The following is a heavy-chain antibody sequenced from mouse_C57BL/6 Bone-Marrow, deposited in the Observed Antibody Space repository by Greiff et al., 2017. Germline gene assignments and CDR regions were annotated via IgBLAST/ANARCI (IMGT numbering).Heavy chain of an antibody. V-gene: IGHV1-81*01. CDR3: ARRYIYYDYDWFAY. CDR1: GYTFTSYG. CDR2: IYPRSGNT. D-gene: IGHD2-4*01. J-gene: IGHJ3*01. Sequence: QVQLQQSGAELARPGASVKLSCKASGYTFTSYGISWVKQRTGQGLEWIGEIYPRSGNTYYNEKFKGKATLTADKSSSTAYMELRSLTSEDSAVYFCARRYIYYDYDWFAYWGQGTVVTVSA.